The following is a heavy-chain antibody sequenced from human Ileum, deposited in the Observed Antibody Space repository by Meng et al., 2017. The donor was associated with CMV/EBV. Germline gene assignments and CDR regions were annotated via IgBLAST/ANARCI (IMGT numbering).Heavy chain of an antibody. CDR3: ARDYWGYDY. Sequence: QVYLVQSGTEVKRPGASVKVSCKTSGYTFTNHNIAWVRQAPGQGLERIAWIGIHHGQTEYAQKYQDRLTVTRDTSTNTAYMELRSLTSDDTAMYYCARDYWGYDYWGQGTLVTVSS. CDR2: IGIHHGQT. D-gene: IGHD7-27*01. CDR1: GYTFTNHN. V-gene: IGHV1-18*01. J-gene: IGHJ4*02.